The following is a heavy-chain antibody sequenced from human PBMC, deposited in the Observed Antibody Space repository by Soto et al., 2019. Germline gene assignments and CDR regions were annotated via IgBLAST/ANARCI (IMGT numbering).Heavy chain of an antibody. CDR1: GFTFSSYA. Sequence: GGSLTLSCAASGFTFSSYAMSWVRQAPGKGLEWVSAITDDGGSTYYADSVKGRFTISRDNSKNTLYLQMNSLRAEDTAVYYCARDPPGEYGVCLDTWGQGTLVTVSS. CDR3: ARDPPGEYGVCLDT. D-gene: IGHD4-17*01. V-gene: IGHV3-23*01. CDR2: ITDDGGST. J-gene: IGHJ5*02.